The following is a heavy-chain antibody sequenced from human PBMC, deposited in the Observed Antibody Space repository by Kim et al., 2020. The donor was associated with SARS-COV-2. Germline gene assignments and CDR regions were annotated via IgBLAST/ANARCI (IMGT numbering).Heavy chain of an antibody. CDR2: ISGSGGST. CDR1: GFTFSTYA. Sequence: GGSLRLSCAAPGFTFSTYAMSWVRQAPGKGLEWVSVISGSGGSTYYADSVKGRFIISRDNSKNTLYLQMNSLRAEDMAVYYCARTRGKAAAGRNYYFDYWGQGTLVTVSS. D-gene: IGHD6-13*01. J-gene: IGHJ4*02. CDR3: ARTRGKAAAGRNYYFDY. V-gene: IGHV3-23*01.